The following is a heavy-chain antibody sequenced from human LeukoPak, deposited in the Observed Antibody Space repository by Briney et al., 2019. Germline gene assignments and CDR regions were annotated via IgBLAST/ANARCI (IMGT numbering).Heavy chain of an antibody. CDR3: ARNSSGRYFDY. CDR2: IYYSGST. J-gene: IGHJ4*02. V-gene: IGHV4-38-2*01. D-gene: IGHD6-19*01. Sequence: SETLSLTCVVSHYSISSGDYWGWIRQPPGKGPEWIGSIYYSGSTHYNPSLKSRVIMSVDTSKNQFSLKLRSVTAADTALYYGARNSSGRYFDYWGQGTLVTVSS. CDR1: HYSISSGDY.